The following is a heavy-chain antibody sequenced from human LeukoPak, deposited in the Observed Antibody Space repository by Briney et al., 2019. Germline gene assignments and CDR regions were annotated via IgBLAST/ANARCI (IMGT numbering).Heavy chain of an antibody. V-gene: IGHV3-66*01. CDR3: ARDTSHYYYMDV. CDR1: GFTVSSNY. J-gene: IGHJ6*03. Sequence: GGSLRLSCAASGFTVSSNYMSWVRQAPGEGLEWVSVIYSGGSTYYTDSVKGRFTISRDNSKNTLYLQMNSLRVEDTAVYYCARDTSHYYYMDVWGKGTTVTISS. D-gene: IGHD1-26*01. CDR2: IYSGGST.